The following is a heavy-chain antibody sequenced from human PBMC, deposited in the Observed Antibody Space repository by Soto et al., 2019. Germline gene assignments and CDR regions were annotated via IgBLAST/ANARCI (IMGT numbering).Heavy chain of an antibody. CDR2: ISGYNGDT. CDR1: GYTFSRYG. J-gene: IGHJ6*02. Sequence: QGQLVQSGAEVKKPGASVKVSCKASGYTFSRYGISWVRQAPGQGLEWMGWISGYNGDTKYAQKFQGRVTXTXXXSXXTAYMELRSLTSDDTAVYYCAKNGQPPYYYYGMDVWGQGTTVGVSS. CDR3: AKNGQPPYYYYGMDV. D-gene: IGHD2-8*01. V-gene: IGHV1-18*01.